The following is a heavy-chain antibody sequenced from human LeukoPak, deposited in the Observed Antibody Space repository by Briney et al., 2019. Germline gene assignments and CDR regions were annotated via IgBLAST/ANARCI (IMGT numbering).Heavy chain of an antibody. CDR1: GGSVSSKTYY. CDR3: ARADTTGYPNFGF. D-gene: IGHD3-22*01. CDR2: VYYSGST. J-gene: IGHJ4*02. Sequence: SETLSLTCTVSGGSVSSKTYYWGWIRQTPGKGLEWIGNVYYSGSTYKNPSLQSRVTIFIDTSKNQFSLILSSVTAADTAIYYCARADTTGYPNFGFWGQGTLATVSS. V-gene: IGHV4-39*01.